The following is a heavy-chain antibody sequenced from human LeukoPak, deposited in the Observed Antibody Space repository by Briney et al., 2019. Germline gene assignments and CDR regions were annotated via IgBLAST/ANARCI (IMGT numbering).Heavy chain of an antibody. CDR3: ARDPDYGDYVHYYMDV. Sequence: PGGSLRLSCAASGFSFSTYGMHWVRQAPGKGLEWVAVISHEETNKYYGDSVKGRFTISRDISTNTVYLQMNSLRPDDTAVYYCARDPDYGDYVHYYMDVWGKGTTVTVSS. V-gene: IGHV3-30*03. CDR1: GFSFSTYG. CDR2: ISHEETNK. J-gene: IGHJ6*03. D-gene: IGHD4-17*01.